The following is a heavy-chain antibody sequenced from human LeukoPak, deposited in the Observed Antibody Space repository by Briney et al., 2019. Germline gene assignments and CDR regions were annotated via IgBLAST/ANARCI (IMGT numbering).Heavy chain of an antibody. CDR3: ARAGSHWHYVY. Sequence: SGGSLRLSCEASGFTFRSYWMTWVRQAAGKGLEWVAYIKEDGSEKYYVDSVKGRFTISRDNARNSLYLRMSSLRAEDTAVYYCARAGSHWHYVYWGQGTVVTVSS. CDR1: GFTFRSYW. CDR2: IKEDGSEK. J-gene: IGHJ4*02. D-gene: IGHD3-10*01. V-gene: IGHV3-7*03.